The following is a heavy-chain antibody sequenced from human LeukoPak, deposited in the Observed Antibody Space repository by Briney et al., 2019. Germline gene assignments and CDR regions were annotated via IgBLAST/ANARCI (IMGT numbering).Heavy chain of an antibody. CDR1: GGSISSGGYY. CDR3: AKSSDYYDSSGYSDY. V-gene: IGHV4-31*03. CDR2: IYYSGST. D-gene: IGHD3-22*01. Sequence: SETLSLTCTVSGGSISSGGYYWSWIRQHPGKGLEWIGYIYYSGSTYYNPSLKSRVTISVDTSKNQFSLKLSSVPAADTAVYYCAKSSDYYDSSGYSDYWGQGTLVTVSS. J-gene: IGHJ4*02.